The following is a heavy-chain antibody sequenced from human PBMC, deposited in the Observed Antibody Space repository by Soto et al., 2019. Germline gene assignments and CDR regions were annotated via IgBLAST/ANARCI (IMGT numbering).Heavy chain of an antibody. CDR2: INGDGSST. D-gene: IGHD5-12*01. J-gene: IGHJ4*02. CDR3: ARNVGRGYNSDY. CDR1: GFSFSSYW. Sequence: GGSLRLSCAASGFSFSSYWMYWVRQAPGKGLVWVSRINGDGSSTNYADSVKGRFTISRDNAKNTLYLQMNSLRAEDTAVYYCARNVGRGYNSDYWGQGTLVTVSS. V-gene: IGHV3-74*01.